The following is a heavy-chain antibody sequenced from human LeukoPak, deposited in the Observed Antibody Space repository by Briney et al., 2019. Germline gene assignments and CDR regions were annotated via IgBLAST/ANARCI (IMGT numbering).Heavy chain of an antibody. CDR2: MSHNRGT. CDR1: GHSIRTGYY. Sequence: PSETLSLTCAVSGHSIRTGYYWGWIRQPPGKGHEWIGSMSHNRGTYYNPSLKSRVTISMDTSKNQISLRLTSVTAADTAVYYCASYYASGVSAYNYYGMDVWGKGTTVTVSS. CDR3: ASYYASGVSAYNYYGMDV. J-gene: IGHJ6*04. D-gene: IGHD3-10*01. V-gene: IGHV4-38-2*01.